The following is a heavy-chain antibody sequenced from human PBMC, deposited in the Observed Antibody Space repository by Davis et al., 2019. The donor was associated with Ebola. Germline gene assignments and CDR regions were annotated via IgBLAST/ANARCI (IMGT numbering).Heavy chain of an antibody. CDR1: GGSISSGGYS. J-gene: IGHJ4*02. CDR2: MYYTGST. V-gene: IGHV4-30-4*07. Sequence: SETLSLTCTASGGSISSGGYSWGWIRQPPGKGLEWIGAMYYTGSTYYNPSPKSRVTISVDTSKNQFTLKLSSVTAADTAVYYCARVMRNCANGVCYMYYDYWGQGTLVTVSS. CDR3: ARVMRNCANGVCYMYYDY. D-gene: IGHD2-8*01.